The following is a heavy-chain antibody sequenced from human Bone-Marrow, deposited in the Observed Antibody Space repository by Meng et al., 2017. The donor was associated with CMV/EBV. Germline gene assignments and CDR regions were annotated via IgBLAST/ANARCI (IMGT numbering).Heavy chain of an antibody. D-gene: IGHD4-23*01. Sequence: ASVKVSCKASGYTFTSYDISWVRQAPGQGLEWMGWISAYNGNTNYAQKLQGRVTMTTDTSTSTAYMELRSLRSDDTAVYYCARGAVVTPQGGNAFDIWGQGTMVTVSS. CDR3: ARGAVVTPQGGNAFDI. J-gene: IGHJ3*02. CDR1: GYTFTSYD. V-gene: IGHV1-18*01. CDR2: ISAYNGNT.